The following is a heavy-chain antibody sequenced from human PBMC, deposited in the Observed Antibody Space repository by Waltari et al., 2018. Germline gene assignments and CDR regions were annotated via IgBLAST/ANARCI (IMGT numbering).Heavy chain of an antibody. CDR2: IRFDGGKK. J-gene: IGHJ4*02. V-gene: IGHV3-30*02. CDR3: ATEMSSSSPTF. Sequence: QVHLVESGGGVVLPGGSLRLSCAASGLIFSRYDMHWVRQAPGRGLEWVTLIRFDGGKKFYADSAKGRFTISRDNSRDTLFLQMNSLRSADTAIYFCATEMSSSSPTFWGRGTLVTVSS. CDR1: GLIFSRYD.